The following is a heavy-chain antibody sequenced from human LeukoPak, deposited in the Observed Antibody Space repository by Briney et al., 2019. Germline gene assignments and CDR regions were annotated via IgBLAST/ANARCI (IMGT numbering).Heavy chain of an antibody. CDR3: ARGFDLGASDY. J-gene: IGHJ4*02. Sequence: PGGSQRLSCAASGFTFSSYEMNWVRQAPGKGLEWVSYISSSGSTIYYADSVKGRFTISRDNAKNSLYLQMNSLRAEDTAVYYCARGFDLGASDYWGQGTLVTVSS. D-gene: IGHD1-26*01. CDR2: ISSSGSTI. CDR1: GFTFSSYE. V-gene: IGHV3-48*03.